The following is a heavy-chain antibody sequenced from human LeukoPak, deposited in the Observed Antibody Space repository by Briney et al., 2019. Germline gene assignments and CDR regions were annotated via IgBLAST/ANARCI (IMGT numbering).Heavy chain of an antibody. CDR1: GGTFSSYA. J-gene: IGHJ4*02. CDR2: IIPIFGTS. V-gene: IGHV1-69*05. CDR3: ASARSYCGGDCYSADY. Sequence: SVKVSCKASGGTFSSYAISWMRQAPGQGLEWMGGIIPIFGTSNYAQKFQGRVTITTDESTSTAYMELSSLRSEDTAVYYCASARSYCGGDCYSADYWGQGTLVTVSS. D-gene: IGHD2-21*01.